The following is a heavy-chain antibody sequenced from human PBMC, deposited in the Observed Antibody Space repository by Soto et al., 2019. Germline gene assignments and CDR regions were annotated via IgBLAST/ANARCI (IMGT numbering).Heavy chain of an antibody. CDR1: GFTFSNYA. J-gene: IGHJ4*02. D-gene: IGHD3-9*01. Sequence: EVQLLESGGALVQPGGSLRLSCSVSGFTFSNYAMTWVRQAPGKGLEWVSSISGGGGGTHYADSMKGRFTISRDNSKNTLHLEMKRLRADDTAVYYCAKGSQYDILTAQHAFDSWGQGTLVTVSS. CDR2: ISGGGGGT. CDR3: AKGSQYDILTAQHAFDS. V-gene: IGHV3-23*01.